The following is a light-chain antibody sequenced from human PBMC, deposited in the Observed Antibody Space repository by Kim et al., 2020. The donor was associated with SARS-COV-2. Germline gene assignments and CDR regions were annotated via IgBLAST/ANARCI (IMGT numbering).Light chain of an antibody. Sequence: SIAISCTGTSSDVGGYNYVSWYQQHPAGAPKFLIYDVSNRPSGVSDRFSGSKSGNTASLTISGLQPEDEADYYCSSYTTATSAPYVFGTGTKVTVL. CDR2: DVS. V-gene: IGLV2-14*03. J-gene: IGLJ1*01. CDR1: SSDVGGYNY. CDR3: SSYTTATSAPYV.